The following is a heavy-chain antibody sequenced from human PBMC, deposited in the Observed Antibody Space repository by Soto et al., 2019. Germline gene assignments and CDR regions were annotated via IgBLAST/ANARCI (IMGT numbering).Heavy chain of an antibody. CDR3: ASLWAAAGTGDY. V-gene: IGHV3-74*01. CDR1: GFTFSSYW. CDR2: INSDGSST. Sequence: HPGGSLRLSCAASGFTFSSYWMHWVRQAPGKGLVWVSRINSDGSSTSYADSVKGRFTISRDNAKNTLYLQMNSLRAEDTAVYYCASLWAAAGTGDYWGQGTLVTVFS. J-gene: IGHJ4*02. D-gene: IGHD6-13*01.